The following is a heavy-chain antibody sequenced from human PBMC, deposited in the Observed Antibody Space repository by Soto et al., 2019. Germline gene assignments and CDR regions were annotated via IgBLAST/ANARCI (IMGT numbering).Heavy chain of an antibody. V-gene: IGHV1-24*01. D-gene: IGHD3-3*01. CDR1: GYTLTELS. CDR2: FDPEDGET. CDR3: ATFPNSYDFWSGTHDY. J-gene: IGHJ4*02. Sequence: ASVKVSCKVSGYTLTELSMHWVRQAPGKGLEWMGGFDPEDGETIYAQKFQGRVTMTEDTSTDTAYMELSSLRSEDTAVYYCATFPNSYDFWSGTHDYWGQGTLVTVSS.